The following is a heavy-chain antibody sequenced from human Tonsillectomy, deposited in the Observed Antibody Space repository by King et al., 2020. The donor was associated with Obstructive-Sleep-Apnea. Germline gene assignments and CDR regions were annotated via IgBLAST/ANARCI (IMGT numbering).Heavy chain of an antibody. V-gene: IGHV4-34*01. CDR3: ARTIAAAGTML. D-gene: IGHD6-13*01. Sequence: VQLQQWGAGLLKPSETLSLTCAVYGGSFSGYYWSWIRQPPGNGLEWIGEINHSGSTNYNPSLKPRVTISLDTSKNQFSLKLTSVTAADTAVYYCARTIAAAGTMLWGQGTLVTVSS. CDR2: INHSGST. J-gene: IGHJ4*02. CDR1: GGSFSGYY.